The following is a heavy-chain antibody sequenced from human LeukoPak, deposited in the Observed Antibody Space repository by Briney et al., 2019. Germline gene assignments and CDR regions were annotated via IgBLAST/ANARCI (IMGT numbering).Heavy chain of an antibody. J-gene: IGHJ4*02. D-gene: IGHD3-3*01. Sequence: GGSLRLSCAGSGFTVSSTYMSWVRQAPGKGLEWVSTTYYDGTTYSGDSVKGRFSISRDNSKNTLYLQMNSLRAEDTAVYYCARDRTGPLRSGYYDSFLHWGQGTLVTVSS. V-gene: IGHV3-53*01. CDR3: ARDRTGPLRSGYYDSFLH. CDR2: TYYDGTT. CDR1: GFTVSSTY.